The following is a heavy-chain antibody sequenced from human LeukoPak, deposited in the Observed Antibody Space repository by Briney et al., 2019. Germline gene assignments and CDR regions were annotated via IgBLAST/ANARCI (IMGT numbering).Heavy chain of an antibody. Sequence: GGSLRLSCAASGFTFSSYAMHWVRQAPGKGLEWVAVISYDGSNKYYADSVKGRFTISRDNSKNTLYLQVNSLRAEDTAVYYCARPSDDFWSGSYYYGMDVWGQGTTVTVSS. J-gene: IGHJ6*02. V-gene: IGHV3-30-3*01. CDR2: ISYDGSNK. D-gene: IGHD3-3*01. CDR1: GFTFSSYA. CDR3: ARPSDDFWSGSYYYGMDV.